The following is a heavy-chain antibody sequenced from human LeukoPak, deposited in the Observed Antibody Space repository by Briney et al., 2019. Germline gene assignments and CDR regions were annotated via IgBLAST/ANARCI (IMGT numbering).Heavy chain of an antibody. CDR3: AKDTVKVTTIRRVPHYMDV. CDR1: GFTFSSYA. D-gene: IGHD5-12*01. J-gene: IGHJ6*03. CDR2: IRYDGSNK. V-gene: IGHV3-30*01. Sequence: PGRSLRLSCAASGFTFSSYAMHWVRQAPGKGLEWVTFIRYDGSNKYYADSVKGRFIISRDNSKNTLYLQMNSLRAEDTAVYYCAKDTVKVTTIRRVPHYMDVWGKGTTVTISS.